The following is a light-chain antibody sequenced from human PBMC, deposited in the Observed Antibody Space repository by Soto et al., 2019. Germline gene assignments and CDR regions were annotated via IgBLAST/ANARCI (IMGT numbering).Light chain of an antibody. CDR1: QSVSSTY. CDR3: QQYGSSPIT. J-gene: IGKJ4*01. CDR2: GAS. V-gene: IGKV3-20*01. Sequence: EIVLTQSPGTLSLSPGERATLSCRASQSVSSTYLAWYQQKPGQAPRLLIYGASSRATGIPDRFSGSGSGTEFTLTISRLEPEDFAVYYCQQYGSSPITFGGGTKVDIK.